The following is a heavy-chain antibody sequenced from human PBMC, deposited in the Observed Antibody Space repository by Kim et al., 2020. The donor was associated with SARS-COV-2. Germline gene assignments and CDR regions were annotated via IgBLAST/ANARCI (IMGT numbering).Heavy chain of an antibody. J-gene: IGHJ4*02. Sequence: SVKVSCKASGGTFSSYAISWVRQAPGQGLEWMGGIIPIFGTANYAQKFQGRVTITADESTSTAYMELSSLRSEDTAVYYCASGRMTTEYYFDYWGQGTLVTVSS. D-gene: IGHD4-17*01. CDR2: IIPIFGTA. CDR1: GGTFSSYA. V-gene: IGHV1-69*13. CDR3: ASGRMTTEYYFDY.